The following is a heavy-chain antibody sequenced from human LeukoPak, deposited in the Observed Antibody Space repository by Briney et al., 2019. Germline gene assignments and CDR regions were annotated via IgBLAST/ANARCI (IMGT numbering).Heavy chain of an antibody. Sequence: ASVKVSCKVSGYTLTELSMHWVRQAPGKGLEWMGGFDPEDGETIYAQKFQGRVTMTEDTSTETAYMELSSLRSEDTAVYYCATAPILAYLYSSGWYTPFDYWGQGTLVTVSS. CDR1: GYTLTELS. CDR2: FDPEDGET. CDR3: ATAPILAYLYSSGWYTPFDY. J-gene: IGHJ4*02. V-gene: IGHV1-24*01. D-gene: IGHD6-19*01.